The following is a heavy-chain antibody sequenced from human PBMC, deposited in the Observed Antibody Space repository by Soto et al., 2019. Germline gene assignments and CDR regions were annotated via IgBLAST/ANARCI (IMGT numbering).Heavy chain of an antibody. CDR3: ARVVVVAATVYYFDH. Sequence: SETLSLTCTVSGGSISSSSYYWGWIRQPPGKGLEWIGSIYYSGSTYYNPSLKSRVTISVDTSKNQFSLKLSSVTAADTAVYYCARVVVVAATVYYFDHWGQGTLVTVSS. D-gene: IGHD2-15*01. V-gene: IGHV4-39*01. CDR1: GGSISSSSYY. CDR2: IYYSGST. J-gene: IGHJ4*02.